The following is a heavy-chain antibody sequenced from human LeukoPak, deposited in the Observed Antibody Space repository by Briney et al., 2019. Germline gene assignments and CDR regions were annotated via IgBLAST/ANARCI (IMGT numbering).Heavy chain of an antibody. Sequence: GGSLRLSCAASGFTFSSCSMNWVRQAPGKGREWVSSISSSSSYIYYADSVKGRFSISRDNAKNSLYLQMNSLRAEHTAVYYCARGDSGYDLHYYGLHVWRQGTTVTVPS. CDR1: GFTFSSCS. V-gene: IGHV3-21*01. CDR3: ARGDSGYDLHYYGLHV. CDR2: ISSSSSYI. J-gene: IGHJ6*02. D-gene: IGHD5-12*01.